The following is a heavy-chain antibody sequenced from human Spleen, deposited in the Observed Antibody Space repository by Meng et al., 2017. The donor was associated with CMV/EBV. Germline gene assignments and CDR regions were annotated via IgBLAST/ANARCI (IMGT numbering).Heavy chain of an antibody. CDR2: IYSGGRT. D-gene: IGHD1-26*01. CDR1: GFSVSIDD. CDR3: ARDRSSIVGALGWFDP. J-gene: IGHJ5*02. V-gene: IGHV3-53*01. Sequence: GESLKISCAASGFSVSIDDISWVRQAPGKGLEWVSIIYSGGRTYYADFVKGRFAISSDNSKNTLYLQMNSLRAEDTAVYYCARDRSSIVGALGWFDPWGQGTLVTVSS.